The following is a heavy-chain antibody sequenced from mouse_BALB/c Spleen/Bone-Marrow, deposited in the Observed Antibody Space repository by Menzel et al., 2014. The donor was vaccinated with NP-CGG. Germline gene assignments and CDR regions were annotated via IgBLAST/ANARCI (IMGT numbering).Heavy chain of an antibody. CDR1: GFTFSDFY. CDR3: ARAVYGNFDY. V-gene: IGHV7-1*02. CDR2: SRNKVNDYTT. Sequence: EAKLVESGGGLVQPGGSLRLSCATSGFTFSDFYMEWVRQPPGKRLEWIAASRNKVNDYTTEYSASVKGRFIVSRDTSQSILYLQMNALRAEDTAIYYCARAVYGNFDYWGQGTTLTVSS. D-gene: IGHD2-1*01. J-gene: IGHJ2*01.